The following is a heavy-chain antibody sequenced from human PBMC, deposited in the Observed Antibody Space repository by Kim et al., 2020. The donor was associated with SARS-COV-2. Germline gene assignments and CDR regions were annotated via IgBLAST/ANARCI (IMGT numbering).Heavy chain of an antibody. CDR2: IYYSGST. D-gene: IGHD5-18*01. CDR1: GGSISSYY. CDR3: ARGGTAMFNNWFDP. Sequence: SETLSLTCTVSGGSISSYYWSWIRQPPGKGLEWIGYIYYSGSTNYNPSLKSRVTISVDTSKNQFSLKLSSVTAADTAVYYCARGGTAMFNNWFDPWGQGTLVTVSS. J-gene: IGHJ5*02. V-gene: IGHV4-59*01.